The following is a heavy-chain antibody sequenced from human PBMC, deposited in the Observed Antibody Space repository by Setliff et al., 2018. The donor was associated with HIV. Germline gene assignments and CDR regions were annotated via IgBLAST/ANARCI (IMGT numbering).Heavy chain of an antibody. CDR2: ISYDGSEK. J-gene: IGHJ6*03. V-gene: IGHV3-30*03. D-gene: IGHD5-18*01. CDR3: AREAMVTAGYYYYYMDV. CDR1: GFSFSSYG. Sequence: GGSLRLSCAASGFSFSSYGMHWVRQAPGKGLEWVTVISYDGSEKYYADSVKGRFTISRDNAKNSLYLQMNSLRAEDTAVYYCAREAMVTAGYYYYYMDVWGKGTTVTVSS.